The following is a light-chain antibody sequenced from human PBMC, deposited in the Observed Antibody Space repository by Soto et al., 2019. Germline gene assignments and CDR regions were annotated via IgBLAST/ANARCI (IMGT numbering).Light chain of an antibody. CDR2: DAS. CDR3: QQPSNWLT. Sequence: EVVLTQSPATLSLSPGERATLSCRASQSVSTYLAWYQQRPGQPPRLLIYDASNRATGIPARFSGSGSGTFFTLTINGLEPEDFAVYYCQQPSNWLTFGGGTKVEI. CDR1: QSVSTY. J-gene: IGKJ4*01. V-gene: IGKV3-11*01.